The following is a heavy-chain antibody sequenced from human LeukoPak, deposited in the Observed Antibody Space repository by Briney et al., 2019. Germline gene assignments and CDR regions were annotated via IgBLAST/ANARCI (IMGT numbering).Heavy chain of an antibody. CDR3: ATVLRYFDWLSD. J-gene: IGHJ4*02. Sequence: ASVKVSCKASGSTFSSYAISWVRQAPGQGLEWMGGIIPILGIANYAQKFQGRVTITADKSTSTAYMELSSLRSGDTAVYYCATVLRYFDWLSDWGQGTLVTVSS. V-gene: IGHV1-69*10. CDR1: GSTFSSYA. CDR2: IIPILGIA. D-gene: IGHD3-9*01.